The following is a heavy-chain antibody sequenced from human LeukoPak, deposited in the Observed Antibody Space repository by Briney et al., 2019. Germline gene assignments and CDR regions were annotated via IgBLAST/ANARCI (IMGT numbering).Heavy chain of an antibody. J-gene: IGHJ5*02. D-gene: IGHD3-10*01. V-gene: IGHV4-34*01. CDR3: ARGRGWFGELRKRWFDP. CDR1: GGSFSGYY. Sequence: SETLSLTCAVYGGSFSGYYWSWIRQPPGKGLEWIGEINHSGSTNYNPSLKSRVTISVDTSKNQFSLKLSSVTAADTAVYYCARGRGWFGELRKRWFDPWAREPWSPSPQ. CDR2: INHSGST.